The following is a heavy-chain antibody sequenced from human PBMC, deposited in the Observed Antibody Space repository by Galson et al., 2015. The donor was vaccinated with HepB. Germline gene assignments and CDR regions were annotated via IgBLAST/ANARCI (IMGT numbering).Heavy chain of an antibody. CDR3: TRGTTVTTYYYGMDV. CDR2: IRSKANSYAT. Sequence: SLRLSCAASGFTFSGSAMHWVRQASGKGLEWVGRIRSKANSYATAYAASVKGRFTISRDDSKNTAYLLMNSLKTEDTAVYYCTRGTTVTTYYYGMDVWGQGTTVTVSS. V-gene: IGHV3-73*01. CDR1: GFTFSGSA. D-gene: IGHD4-17*01. J-gene: IGHJ6*02.